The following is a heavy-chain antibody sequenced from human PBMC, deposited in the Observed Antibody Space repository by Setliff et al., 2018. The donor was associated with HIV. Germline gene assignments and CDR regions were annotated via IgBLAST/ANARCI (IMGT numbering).Heavy chain of an antibody. V-gene: IGHV4-38-2*02. Sequence: PSETLSLTCTVSSYSVTSGYYWAWIRQPPGKGLEWIGNMYPSGSSYFNPTLQSRVTMSAGTSKKQFFLKLSSVTAADTAVYYCARVGYCSSTNCYWGRPSYGMGVWGQGTTVTVSS. CDR1: SYSVTSGYY. CDR3: ARVGYCSSTNCYWGRPSYGMGV. D-gene: IGHD2-2*01. CDR2: MYPSGSS. J-gene: IGHJ6*02.